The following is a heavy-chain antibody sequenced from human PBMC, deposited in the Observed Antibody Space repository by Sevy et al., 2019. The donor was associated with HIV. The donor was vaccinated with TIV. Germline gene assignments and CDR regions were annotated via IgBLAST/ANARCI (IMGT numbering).Heavy chain of an antibody. CDR2: IYYSGST. D-gene: IGHD3-9*01. Sequence: SETLSLTCTVSGGSVSSGSYYWSWIRQPPGKGLEWIGYIYYSGSTNYNPSLKSRVTISVDTSKNQFSLKLSAVTAADTAVYYCARSPYYDIFTPHLSYYYYGMDVWGQGTTVTVSS. CDR1: GGSVSSGSYY. J-gene: IGHJ6*02. V-gene: IGHV4-61*01. CDR3: ARSPYYDIFTPHLSYYYYGMDV.